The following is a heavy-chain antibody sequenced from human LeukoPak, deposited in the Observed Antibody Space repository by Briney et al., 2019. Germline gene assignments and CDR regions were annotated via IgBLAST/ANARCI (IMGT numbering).Heavy chain of an antibody. CDR1: GFTVSSNY. D-gene: IGHD3-22*01. V-gene: IGHV3-53*01. CDR2: IYSGGST. CDR3: ARNGYYDGSGYYLFDY. J-gene: IGHJ4*02. Sequence: PGGSLRLSCAASGFTVSSNYMSWVRQAPGKGLEWVSVIYSGGSTDYADSVKGRFTISRDNSKNTLYLQMNSLRAEDTAVYYCARNGYYDGSGYYLFDYWGQGTLVTVSS.